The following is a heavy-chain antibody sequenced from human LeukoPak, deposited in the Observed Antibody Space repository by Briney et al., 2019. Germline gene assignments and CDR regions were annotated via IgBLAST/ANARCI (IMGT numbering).Heavy chain of an antibody. D-gene: IGHD3-10*01. CDR3: ARALLWFGELTDAFDI. J-gene: IGHJ3*02. CDR2: MNPNSGNT. CDR1: GYTFTSYD. V-gene: IGHV1-8*01. Sequence: ASVKVSCKASGYTFTSYDINWVRQATGQGLEWMGWMNPNSGNTGYAQKFQGRVSMTRNTSISTAYMELSSLRSEDTAVYYCARALLWFGELTDAFDIWGQGTMVTVSS.